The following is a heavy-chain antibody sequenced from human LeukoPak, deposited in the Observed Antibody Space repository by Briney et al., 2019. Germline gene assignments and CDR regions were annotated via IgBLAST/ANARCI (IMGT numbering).Heavy chain of an antibody. CDR2: ISSSSSYI. J-gene: IGHJ4*02. CDR3: ARGSSSPELDY. V-gene: IGHV3-21*01. Sequence: GGSLRLSCAASGFTFSSYSMNWVRQAPGKGLEWVSSISSSSSYICYADSVKGRFTISRDNAKNSLYLQMNSLRAEDTAVYYCARGSSSPELDYWGQGTLVTVSS. CDR1: GFTFSSYS. D-gene: IGHD6-13*01.